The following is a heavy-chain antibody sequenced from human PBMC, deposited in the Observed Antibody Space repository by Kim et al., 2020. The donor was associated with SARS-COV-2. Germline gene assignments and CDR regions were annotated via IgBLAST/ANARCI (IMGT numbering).Heavy chain of an antibody. Sequence: GGSLRLSCAASGFTFDDYGMSWVRQAPGKGLEWVSGINWNGGSTGYADSVKGRFTISRDNAKNSLYLQMNSLRAEDTALYHCAREVLLWFGESNNWFDPWGQGTLVTVSS. CDR1: GFTFDDYG. J-gene: IGHJ5*02. CDR3: AREVLLWFGESNNWFDP. D-gene: IGHD3-10*01. CDR2: INWNGGST. V-gene: IGHV3-20*01.